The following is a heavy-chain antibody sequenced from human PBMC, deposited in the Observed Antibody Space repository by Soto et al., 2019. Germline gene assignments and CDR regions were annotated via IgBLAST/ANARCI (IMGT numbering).Heavy chain of an antibody. Sequence: PGGSLRRACGVSGFTFSSYSMNWMRQAPGKGLEWVSSISSSGSYIYYADSVKGRFTISRDNAKNSLYLQMNSLRAEDTAVYYCARDTRNSYYFDYWGQGTLVTVSS. CDR3: ARDTRNSYYFDY. V-gene: IGHV3-21*01. CDR1: GFTFSSYS. D-gene: IGHD1-1*01. CDR2: ISSSGSYI. J-gene: IGHJ4*02.